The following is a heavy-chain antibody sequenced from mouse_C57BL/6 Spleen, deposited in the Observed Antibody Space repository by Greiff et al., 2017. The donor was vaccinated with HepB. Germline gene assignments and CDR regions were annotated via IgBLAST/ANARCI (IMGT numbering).Heavy chain of an antibody. CDR1: GYTFTDYY. V-gene: IGHV1-19*01. D-gene: IGHD3-1*01. CDR2: INPYNGGT. Sequence: EVQLQQSGPVLVKPGASVKMSCKASGYTFTDYYMNWVKQSHGKSLEWIGVINPYNGGTSYNQKFKGKATLTVDKSSSTAYMELNSLTSEDSAVYYCARWGSRDAMYYLGQGTSVTVSS. J-gene: IGHJ4*01. CDR3: ARWGSRDAMYY.